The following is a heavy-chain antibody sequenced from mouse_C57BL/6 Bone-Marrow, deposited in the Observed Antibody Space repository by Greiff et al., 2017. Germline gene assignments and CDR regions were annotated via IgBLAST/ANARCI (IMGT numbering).Heavy chain of an antibody. CDR1: GFNIKDYS. CDR2: IDPEIGDT. CDR3: TKGLTTFDD. J-gene: IGHJ2*01. Sequence: EVQLVESGAELVRPGASVKLSCTASGFNIKDYSMHWVKQRPEQGLEWIGWIDPEIGDTEYASKFPGKAPLTADTSSNTAYMQLSSLTSEDTAVYYCTKGLTTFDDWGKGTTLTVSS. V-gene: IGHV14-4*01. D-gene: IGHD1-1*01.